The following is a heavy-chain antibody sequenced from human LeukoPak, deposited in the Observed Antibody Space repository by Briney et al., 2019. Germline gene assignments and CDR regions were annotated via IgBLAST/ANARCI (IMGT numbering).Heavy chain of an antibody. V-gene: IGHV3-23*01. CDR2: ISGSGGST. CDR1: GFTFSSYA. J-gene: IGHJ4*02. CDR3: AKDRRDGYSFDY. D-gene: IGHD5-24*01. Sequence: GGSLRLSCAASGFTFSSYAMSWVRQAPGKGLEWVSSISGSGGSTYYADSVKGRFTISRDNSKNTLYLQMNSLRAEDTAVYYCAKDRRDGYSFDYWGQGTLVTVSS.